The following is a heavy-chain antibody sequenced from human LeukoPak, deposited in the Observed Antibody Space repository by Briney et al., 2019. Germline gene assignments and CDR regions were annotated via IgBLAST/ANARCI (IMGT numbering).Heavy chain of an antibody. CDR3: AKVGFPYYYDGSGYYYFDY. Sequence: GGSLRLSCAASGFTFSGSAMHWVRQVSGKGLEWVGRIGSKANSYATAYVASVRGRFTISRDNSKNTLFLQMNSLRDEDTAVYYCAKVGFPYYYDGSGYYYFDYWGQGTLVTASS. CDR2: IGSKANSYAT. D-gene: IGHD3-22*01. J-gene: IGHJ4*02. CDR1: GFTFSGSA. V-gene: IGHV3-73*01.